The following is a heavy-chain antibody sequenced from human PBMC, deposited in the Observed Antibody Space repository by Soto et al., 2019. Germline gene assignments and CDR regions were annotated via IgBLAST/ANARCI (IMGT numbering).Heavy chain of an antibody. Sequence: QVQLVESGGGVVQPGRSLRLSCAASGFTFSSYGMHWVRQAPGKGLEGVAVIWYDGSNKYYADSVKGRFTISRDNSKNTLYLQMNSLRAEDTAVYYCARGDYGDYIDYYYYGMDVWGQGTTVTVSS. CDR1: GFTFSSYG. D-gene: IGHD4-17*01. J-gene: IGHJ6*02. V-gene: IGHV3-33*01. CDR2: IWYDGSNK. CDR3: ARGDYGDYIDYYYYGMDV.